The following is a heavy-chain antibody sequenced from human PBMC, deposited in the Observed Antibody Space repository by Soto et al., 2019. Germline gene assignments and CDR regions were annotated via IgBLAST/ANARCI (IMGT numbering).Heavy chain of an antibody. CDR3: ATKWFMDD. CDR2: FDPEDGET. Sequence: ASLKVSCRFSGYSRTELSMHWVRQANGKGLEWMGGFDPEDGETIYAQKVQGRVTMTEDTSTDTAYMELSSLRSEDTAVYYFATKWFMDDWGKGTTVTVSS. J-gene: IGHJ6*04. D-gene: IGHD2-8*01. CDR1: GYSRTELS. V-gene: IGHV1-24*01.